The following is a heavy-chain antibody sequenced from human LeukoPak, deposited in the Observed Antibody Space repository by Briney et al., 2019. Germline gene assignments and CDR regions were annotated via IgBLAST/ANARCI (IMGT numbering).Heavy chain of an antibody. J-gene: IGHJ4*02. CDR2: IYYSGST. D-gene: IGHD6-19*01. CDR1: GGSISSYY. CDR3: ARVAVAGTSFDY. Sequence: SETLSLTCTVSGGSISSYYWSWIRQPPGKGLEWIGYIYYSGSTNYNPSLKSRVTISVDTSKNQFSLKLSSVTAADTAVYYCARVAVAGTSFDYWGQGTLVTVSS. V-gene: IGHV4-59*08.